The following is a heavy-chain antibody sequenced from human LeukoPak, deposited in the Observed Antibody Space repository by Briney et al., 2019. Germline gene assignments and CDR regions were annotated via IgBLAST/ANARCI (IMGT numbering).Heavy chain of an antibody. V-gene: IGHV3-73*01. Sequence: GGSLKLSCAASGFIISGSAIHWVRQASGKGLEWVGRIRNKANSYATEYAASVKGRFIISRDDSKNTAYLQMNSLKTEDTAVYYCRVEWLREEGIDYWGQGSLVTVSS. CDR2: IRNKANSYAT. D-gene: IGHD5-12*01. J-gene: IGHJ4*02. CDR1: GFIISGSA. CDR3: RVEWLREEGIDY.